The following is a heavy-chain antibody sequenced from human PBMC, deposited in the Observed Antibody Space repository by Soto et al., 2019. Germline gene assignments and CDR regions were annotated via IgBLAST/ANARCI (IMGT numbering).Heavy chain of an antibody. D-gene: IGHD3-9*01. V-gene: IGHV1-18*01. CDR1: GYTFTSYG. Sequence: ASVKVSCKASGYTFTSYGISWVRQAPGQGLEWMGWISAYNGNTNYAQKLQGRVTMTTDTSTSTAYMELRSLRSDDTAVYYCAGDPPKLRYFDWPYSFDIWGQGTMVTVSS. CDR3: AGDPPKLRYFDWPYSFDI. J-gene: IGHJ3*02. CDR2: ISAYNGNT.